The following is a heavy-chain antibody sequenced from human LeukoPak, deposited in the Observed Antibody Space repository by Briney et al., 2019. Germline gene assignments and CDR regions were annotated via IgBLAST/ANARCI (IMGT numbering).Heavy chain of an antibody. J-gene: IGHJ6*02. CDR1: GGSISSSSYY. CDR2: IYYSGST. CDR3: ARDVTRQVMDV. Sequence: SETLSLTCTVSGGSISSSSYYWGWIRQPPGKGLEWIGSIYYSGSTSYNPSLLSRVTISVDKSKNQFSLEMRSVTAADTAVYYCARDVTRQVMDVWGQGTTVTVSS. D-gene: IGHD2-15*01. V-gene: IGHV4-39*07.